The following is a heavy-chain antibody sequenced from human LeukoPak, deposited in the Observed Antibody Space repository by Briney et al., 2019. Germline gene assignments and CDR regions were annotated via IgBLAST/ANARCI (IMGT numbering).Heavy chain of an antibody. J-gene: IGHJ4*02. Sequence: PSETLSLTCAVYGGSFSGYYWSWIRQPPGKGLEWIGKINHSGSTNYNPSLKSRVTISVDTSKNQFSLKLSSVTAADTAVYYCATHSSGLDYWGQGTLVTVSS. V-gene: IGHV4-34*01. CDR2: INHSGST. D-gene: IGHD6-19*01. CDR1: GGSFSGYY. CDR3: ATHSSGLDY.